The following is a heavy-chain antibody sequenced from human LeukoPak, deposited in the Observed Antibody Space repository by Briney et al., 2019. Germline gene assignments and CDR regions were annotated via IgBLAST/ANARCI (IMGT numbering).Heavy chain of an antibody. J-gene: IGHJ3*02. CDR2: IYTSGST. V-gene: IGHV4-4*07. CDR1: GGSISSYY. Sequence: SETLSLTCTVSGGSISSYYWSWIRQPAGKGLEWIGRIYTSGSTNYNPSLKSRVTMSVDTSKNQFSLKLSSVTAADTAAYYCARDYYDSSVARHPPAFDIWGQGTMVTVSS. CDR3: ARDYYDSSVARHPPAFDI. D-gene: IGHD3-22*01.